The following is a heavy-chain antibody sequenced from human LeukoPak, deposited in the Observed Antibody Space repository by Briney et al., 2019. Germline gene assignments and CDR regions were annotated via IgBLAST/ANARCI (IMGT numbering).Heavy chain of an antibody. CDR3: ARGGSYSPAQIYGMDV. J-gene: IGHJ6*04. CDR1: GFTFSSYW. CDR2: INSDGSST. Sequence: GGSLRLSCAASGFTFSSYWMHWVRQAPGKGLVWVSRINSDGSSTSYADSVKGRFTISRDNAKNTLYLQVNSLRAEDTAVYYCARGGSYSPAQIYGMDVWGKGTTVTVSS. V-gene: IGHV3-74*01. D-gene: IGHD2-15*01.